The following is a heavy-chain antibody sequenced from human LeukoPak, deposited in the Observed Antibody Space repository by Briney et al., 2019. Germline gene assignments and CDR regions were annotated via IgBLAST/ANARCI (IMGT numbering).Heavy chain of an antibody. Sequence: GGSLRLSCAASGFTFSSYGMHWVRQAPGKGLEWVAVIWYDGSNKYYADSVKGRFTISRDNSKNTLYLRMNSLRAEDTAVYYCAKTTSGYSQLMDYWGQGTLVTVSS. CDR1: GFTFSSYG. V-gene: IGHV3-33*06. J-gene: IGHJ4*02. CDR3: AKTTSGYSQLMDY. D-gene: IGHD3-3*01. CDR2: IWYDGSNK.